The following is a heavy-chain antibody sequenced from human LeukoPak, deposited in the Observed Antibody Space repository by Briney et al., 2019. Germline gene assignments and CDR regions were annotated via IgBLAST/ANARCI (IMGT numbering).Heavy chain of an antibody. V-gene: IGHV1-69*01. CDR1: GGTFSSYA. J-gene: IGHJ3*02. CDR3: ARDPSSTVTTPRGAFDI. Sequence: SVKVSCKASGGTFSSYAISWVRQAPGQGLEWMGGIIPIFGTANYAQKFQGRVTITADESTSTAYTELSSLRSEDTAVYYCARDPSSTVTTPRGAFDIWGQGTMVTVSS. CDR2: IIPIFGTA. D-gene: IGHD4-17*01.